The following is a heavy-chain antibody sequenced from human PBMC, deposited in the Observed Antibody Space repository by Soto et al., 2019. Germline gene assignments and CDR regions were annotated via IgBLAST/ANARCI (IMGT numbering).Heavy chain of an antibody. V-gene: IGHV4-38-2*02. CDR3: ARDGPGGFFDY. CDR1: GYSISSGYY. D-gene: IGHD1-1*01. CDR2: IYHSGST. J-gene: IGHJ4*02. Sequence: SETLSLTCAVSGYSISSGYYWGWIRQPPGKGLGWIGSIYHSGSTYYDPSLKSRVTISVDTSKNQFSLKPSSVTAADTAVYYCARDGPGGFFDYWGQGTQVTVSS.